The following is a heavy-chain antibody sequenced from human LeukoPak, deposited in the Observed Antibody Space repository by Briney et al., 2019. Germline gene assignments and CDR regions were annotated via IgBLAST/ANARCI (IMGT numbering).Heavy chain of an antibody. D-gene: IGHD4-23*01. V-gene: IGHV4-4*07. J-gene: IGHJ6*02. CDR3: ARGPRVTGPINYYYYGMDV. CDR2: IYTSGST. Sequence: SETLSLTCTVSGGSISSYYWSWIRQPAGKGLEWIGRIYTSGSTNYNPSLKSRVTMSVDTSKNQFSLKLSSVTAADTAVYYCARGPRVTGPINYYYYGMDVWGQGTTVTVSS. CDR1: GGSISSYY.